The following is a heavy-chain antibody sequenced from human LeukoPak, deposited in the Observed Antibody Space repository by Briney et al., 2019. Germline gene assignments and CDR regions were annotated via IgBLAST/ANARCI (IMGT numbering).Heavy chain of an antibody. Sequence: PGGSLRLSCAASGFTFSSYWMSWVRQAPGKGLEWVANIKQDGSEKYYVDSVKGRFTISRDNTKNSLYLQVNSLRAEDTAVYYCARDVGGYYDILTGYSGNWFDPWGQGTLVTVSS. V-gene: IGHV3-7*01. J-gene: IGHJ5*02. CDR2: IKQDGSEK. CDR3: ARDVGGYYDILTGYSGNWFDP. D-gene: IGHD3-9*01. CDR1: GFTFSSYW.